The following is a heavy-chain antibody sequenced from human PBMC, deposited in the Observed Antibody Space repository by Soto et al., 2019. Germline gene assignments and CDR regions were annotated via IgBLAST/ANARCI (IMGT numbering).Heavy chain of an antibody. Sequence: ASVKVSCKASGGNFRSSAISWVRQAPGQGLEWMGGIIPVFGSANYAQKFQGRVTITADESTSTAYMEVSSLRSDDTAVYYCAKELTTVEKDVYYYYGLHVWGQGTTVTVSS. D-gene: IGHD4-17*01. V-gene: IGHV1-69*13. CDR1: GGNFRSSA. CDR2: IIPVFGSA. J-gene: IGHJ6*02. CDR3: AKELTTVEKDVYYYYGLHV.